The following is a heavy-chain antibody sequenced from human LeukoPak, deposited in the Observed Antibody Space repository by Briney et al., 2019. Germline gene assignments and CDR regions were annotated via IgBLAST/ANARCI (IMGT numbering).Heavy chain of an antibody. D-gene: IGHD3-22*01. CDR1: GGSISSYY. V-gene: IGHV4-59*01. CDR2: IYYSGST. Sequence: SETLSLTCTVSGGSISSYYWSWIRQPPGKGLEWIGYIYYSGSTSYNPSLKSRVTISVDTSKNQFSLKLSSVTAADTAVYYCARGGGLYYYDSSGAGDAFDIWGQGTMVTVSS. J-gene: IGHJ3*02. CDR3: ARGGGLYYYDSSGAGDAFDI.